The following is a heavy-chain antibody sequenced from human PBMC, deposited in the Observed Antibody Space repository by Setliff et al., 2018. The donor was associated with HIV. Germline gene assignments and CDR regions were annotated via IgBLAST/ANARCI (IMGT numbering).Heavy chain of an antibody. Sequence: GGSLRLSCAASGFTFSRYAMTWVRQAPGKGLEWVSVIYSGGSTYYADSVKGRFTISRDNSKNTLYLQMNSLRAEDTAVYYCARAMVPDSSGYYRPPAFDIWGQGTMVTVSS. J-gene: IGHJ3*02. D-gene: IGHD3-22*01. CDR1: GFTFSRYA. CDR2: IYSGGST. CDR3: ARAMVPDSSGYYRPPAFDI. V-gene: IGHV3-53*01.